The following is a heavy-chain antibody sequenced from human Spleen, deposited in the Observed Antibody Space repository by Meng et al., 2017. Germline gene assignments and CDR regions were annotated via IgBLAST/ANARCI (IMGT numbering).Heavy chain of an antibody. V-gene: IGHV4-4*02. J-gene: IGHJ4*02. Sequence: QVELQGSGPGLVGPSGPLSLTCAVSGASIATTNWRGWVRQPPGKGLEWIGEIHLGGRPNYSPSLKSRVTISVDKSNNELSLKLTSVTAADTAVYFCVRIFDSRAQGTLVTVSS. CDR3: VRIFDS. CDR1: GASIATTNW. CDR2: IHLGGRP.